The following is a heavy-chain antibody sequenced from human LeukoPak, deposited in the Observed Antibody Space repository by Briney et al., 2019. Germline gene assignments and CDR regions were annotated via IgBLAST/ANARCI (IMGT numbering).Heavy chain of an antibody. CDR1: GGTFSSYA. D-gene: IGHD3-9*01. Sequence: SVKVSCKASGGTFSSYAISWVRQAPGQGLEWMGVIIPIFGTVNYAQKFQGRVTIIADKSTSTAYMELSSLRSDDTAVYYCARGYYDILTGYLYFDYWGQGTLVTVSS. CDR3: ARGYYDILTGYLYFDY. V-gene: IGHV1-69*06. CDR2: IIPIFGTV. J-gene: IGHJ4*02.